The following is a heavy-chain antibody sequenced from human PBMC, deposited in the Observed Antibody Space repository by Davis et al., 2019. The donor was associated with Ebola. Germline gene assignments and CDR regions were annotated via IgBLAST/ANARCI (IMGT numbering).Heavy chain of an antibody. Sequence: MPGGSLRLSCAVYGGSFSGYYWSWIRQPPGKGLEWIGEINHSGSTNYNPSLKSRVTISVDTSKNQFSLKLSSVTAADTAVYYCARGHKVLHSIAVAGTGFDYWGQGTLVTVSS. D-gene: IGHD6-19*01. J-gene: IGHJ4*02. V-gene: IGHV4-34*01. CDR2: INHSGST. CDR1: GGSFSGYY. CDR3: ARGHKVLHSIAVAGTGFDY.